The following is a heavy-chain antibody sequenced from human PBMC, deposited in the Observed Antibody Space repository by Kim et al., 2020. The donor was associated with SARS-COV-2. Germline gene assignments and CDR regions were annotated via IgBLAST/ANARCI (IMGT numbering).Heavy chain of an antibody. CDR1: GGSISSYY. J-gene: IGHJ3*02. D-gene: IGHD4-4*01. CDR2: IYYSGST. V-gene: IGHV4-59*01. CDR3: ARHSPGDAFDI. Sequence: SETLSLTCTVSGGSISSYYWSWIRQPPGKGLEWIGYIYYSGSTNYNPSLKSGVTISVDTSKNQFSLKLSSVTAADTAVYYCARHSPGDAFDIWGQGTMVTVSS.